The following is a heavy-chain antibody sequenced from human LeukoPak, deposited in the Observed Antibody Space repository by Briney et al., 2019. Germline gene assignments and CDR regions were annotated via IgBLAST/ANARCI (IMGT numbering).Heavy chain of an antibody. V-gene: IGHV5-51*01. J-gene: IGHJ4*02. CDR3: ARVMITFGGVIASFDY. CDR1: GYSFTSYW. D-gene: IGHD3-16*02. Sequence: KVSCKASGYSFTSYWIGWVRQMPGKGLEWMGIIYPGDSDTRYSPSFQGQVTISADKSISTAYLQWSSLKASDTAMYYCARVMITFGGVIASFDYWGQGTLVTVSS. CDR2: IYPGDSDT.